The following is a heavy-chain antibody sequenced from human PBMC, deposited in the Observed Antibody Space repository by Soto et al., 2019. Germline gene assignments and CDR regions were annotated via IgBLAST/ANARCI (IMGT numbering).Heavy chain of an antibody. CDR2: IKQDGSEK. CDR1: GFTFRSHW. D-gene: IGHD3-22*01. Sequence: GGSLRLSCAASGFTFRSHWMSWVRQAPGKGLEWVANIKQDGSEKHYVDSVKGRVTISRDNAKNSLYLQMNSLRAEDTAVYYCARADYYDSSGYYCGNWGQGTLVTVSS. J-gene: IGHJ4*02. V-gene: IGHV3-7*04. CDR3: ARADYYDSSGYYCGN.